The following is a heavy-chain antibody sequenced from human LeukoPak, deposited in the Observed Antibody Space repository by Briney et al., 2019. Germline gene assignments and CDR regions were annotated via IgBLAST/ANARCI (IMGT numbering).Heavy chain of an antibody. J-gene: IGHJ4*02. CDR1: GFTFGDYI. CDR2: IRSKAYGGTT. D-gene: IGHD3-10*01. Sequence: PGGSLRLSCTASGFTFGDYIMSWFRQAPGKGLEWVGFIRSKAYGGTTEYAASVKGRFTISRDDSKSIAYLQMNSLKTEDTAVYYCTRDTVLGVTSPAFDYWGQGTLVTVSS. CDR3: TRDTVLGVTSPAFDY. V-gene: IGHV3-49*03.